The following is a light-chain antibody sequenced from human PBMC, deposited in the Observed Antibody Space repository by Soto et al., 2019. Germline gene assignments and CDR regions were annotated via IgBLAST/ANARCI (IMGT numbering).Light chain of an antibody. J-gene: IGKJ5*01. CDR1: QSISSY. CDR3: QQSYSTPPIT. CDR2: AAS. Sequence: DIQMTHSPSSLSASVVDIVTITFLASQSISSYLNWYQQKPGKAPKLLIYAASSLQSGVPSRFSGSGSGTDFTLTISSLQPEDFATYYCQQSYSTPPITFGQGTRLEIK. V-gene: IGKV1-39*01.